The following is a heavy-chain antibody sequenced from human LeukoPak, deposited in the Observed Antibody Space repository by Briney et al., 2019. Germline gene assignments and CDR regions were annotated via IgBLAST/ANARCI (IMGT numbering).Heavy chain of an antibody. V-gene: IGHV4-39*01. CDR1: GGSINNDNYY. CDR3: ARLRDTGGYYFYYYFDS. D-gene: IGHD3-22*01. Sequence: SESLSLTCTVSGGSINNDNYYWGWIRQSPGKGLKWIGNIYYSGNSGNTYYNPSLKSRVTISVDTAKNQFSLNLSSVTAADTALYYCARLRDTGGYYFYYYFDSWGLGTLVSVSS. CDR2: IYYSGNSGNT. J-gene: IGHJ4*02.